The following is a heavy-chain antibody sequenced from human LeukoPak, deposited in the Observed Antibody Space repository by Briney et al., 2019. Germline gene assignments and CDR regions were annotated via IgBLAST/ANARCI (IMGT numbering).Heavy chain of an antibody. CDR2: IPI. D-gene: IGHD6-19*01. J-gene: IGHJ3*01. CDR1: EFTFDDYA. Sequence: GASLRLSCAASEFTFDDYAMHWVRQDPGKGLEWVAGIPIDYADSVQGRCIISRDNAQNFLYLQMNGLRAEDTAFYYCVKDTRSAVPGPLVWGQGTMVTVSS. V-gene: IGHV3-69-1*01. CDR3: VKDTRSAVPGPLV.